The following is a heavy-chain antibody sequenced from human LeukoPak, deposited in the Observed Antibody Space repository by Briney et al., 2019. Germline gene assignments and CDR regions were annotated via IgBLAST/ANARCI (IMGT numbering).Heavy chain of an antibody. CDR1: GFTFSNYW. Sequence: GGSLLLSCASSGFTFSNYWMSWVRQAPGKGLECVANIKQDGSEKNYVDSVKGRFTTSRDNAKNSLYLQMNSLRAEDTAVYYCAKYARGPLDWGQGTLVTVSS. J-gene: IGHJ4*02. V-gene: IGHV3-7*01. CDR3: AKYARGPLD. CDR2: IKQDGSEK. D-gene: IGHD6-6*01.